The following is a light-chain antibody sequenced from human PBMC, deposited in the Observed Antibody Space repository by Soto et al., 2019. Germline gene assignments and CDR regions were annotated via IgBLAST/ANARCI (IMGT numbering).Light chain of an antibody. CDR1: QSVSSN. CDR2: GAS. J-gene: IGKJ3*01. V-gene: IGKV3-15*01. CDR3: QQYNNWPG. Sequence: EIVMTQSPATLSVSPGERATLSCRASQSVSSNLAWYQQKPGQAPRLLIYGASTRATGIPARFSGSGSGTEFTLTISSLQSEDFALYYCQQYNNWPGFGPGT.